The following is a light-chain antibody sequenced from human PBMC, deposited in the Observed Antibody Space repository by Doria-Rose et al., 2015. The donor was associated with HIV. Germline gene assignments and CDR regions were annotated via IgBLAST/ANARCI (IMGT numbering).Light chain of an antibody. CDR1: QSTGSF. Sequence: TQSPSSLSASVGDRVTITCRASQSTGSFLNWYQQKPGKAAKLLIYAASSLQNGVPSWFSGSGSGTDSTLTISSLQPEDFATYFCQQSYSTPLTFGGGTKVEIK. CDR2: AAS. J-gene: IGKJ4*01. V-gene: IGKV1-39*01. CDR3: QQSYSTPLT.